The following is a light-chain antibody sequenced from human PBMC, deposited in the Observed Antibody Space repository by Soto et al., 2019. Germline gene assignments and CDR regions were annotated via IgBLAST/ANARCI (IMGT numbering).Light chain of an antibody. J-gene: IGLJ3*02. V-gene: IGLV2-14*01. CDR2: EVS. CDR3: ISYASSNTRV. Sequence: QSALTQPASVSGSPGQSVTISCTGTSSDVGGYNYVSWYQQHPGKAPRLMIYEVSNRPSGVPNRFSGSKSGNTASLTISGLQAEDEADYYCISYASSNTRVFGGGTKLTVL. CDR1: SSDVGGYNY.